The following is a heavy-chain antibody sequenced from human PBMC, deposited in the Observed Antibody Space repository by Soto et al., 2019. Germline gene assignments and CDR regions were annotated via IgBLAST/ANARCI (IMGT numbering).Heavy chain of an antibody. CDR3: ARVYSSSPNYFDY. CDR1: GGSFSGYY. J-gene: IGHJ4*02. V-gene: IGHV4-34*01. CDR2: INHSGST. Sequence: QVQLQQWGAGLLKPSETLSLTCAVYGGSFSGYYWSWIHQPPGKGLEWIGEINHSGSTNYNPSLKSRVTISVDTSKNQFSLKLSSVTAADTAVYYCARVYSSSPNYFDYWGQGTLVTVSS. D-gene: IGHD6-6*01.